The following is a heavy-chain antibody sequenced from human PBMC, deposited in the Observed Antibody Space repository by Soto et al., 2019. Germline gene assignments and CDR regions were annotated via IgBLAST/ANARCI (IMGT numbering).Heavy chain of an antibody. Sequence: QVQLVQSGAEVKKPGASVKVSCKASGYTFTSYGISWVRQAPGQGLEWLGWISAYNGNTNYAQKLQGRVTMNTDTSTSTAYMELRSLRSDDTAVYYCASSISQAWSLSAFDIWGQGTMVTVSS. J-gene: IGHJ3*02. CDR1: GYTFTSYG. D-gene: IGHD1-26*01. CDR2: ISAYNGNT. CDR3: ASSISQAWSLSAFDI. V-gene: IGHV1-18*04.